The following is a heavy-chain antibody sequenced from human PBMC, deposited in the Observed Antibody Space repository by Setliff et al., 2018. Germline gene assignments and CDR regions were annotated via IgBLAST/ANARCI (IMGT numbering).Heavy chain of an antibody. D-gene: IGHD1-26*01. J-gene: IGHJ5*02. CDR2: ISDSDGST. CDR3: ARVGSKPQLGWFDP. Sequence: PGGSLRLSCAASGFIFSRFAMNWVRQAPGKGLEWVSSISDSDGSTYYADSVKGRFTISRDNARNTLYLQMNSLTAEDTAVYYCARVGSKPQLGWFDPWGQGTLVTVSS. CDR1: GFIFSRFA. V-gene: IGHV3-23*01.